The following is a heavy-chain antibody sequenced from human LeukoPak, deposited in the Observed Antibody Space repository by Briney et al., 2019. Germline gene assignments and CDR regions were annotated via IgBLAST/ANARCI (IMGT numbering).Heavy chain of an antibody. CDR3: ARDRACSNGICSYFDY. CDR2: IYSSGST. J-gene: IGHJ4*02. CDR1: GGSIDSSTYY. V-gene: IGHV4-39*01. Sequence: SETLSLTCTVSGGSIDSSTYYWGWIRQPPGKGLEWIGSIYSSGSTYYNPSLKSRVTVSVDTSKNQFSLKLTSVTAADTAVYYCARDRACSNGICSYFDYWGQGTVVAVSS. D-gene: IGHD2-8*01.